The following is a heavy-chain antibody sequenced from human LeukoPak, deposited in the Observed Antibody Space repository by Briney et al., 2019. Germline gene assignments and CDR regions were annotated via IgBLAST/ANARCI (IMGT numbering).Heavy chain of an antibody. D-gene: IGHD3-10*01. V-gene: IGHV4-4*07. CDR2: IYTSGST. CDR3: ARDGPHDYYGSGSYYLD. J-gene: IGHJ4*02. CDR1: GGSISSYY. Sequence: SETLSLTCTVSGGSISSYYWSWIPQPAGKGLEWIGRIYTSGSTNYNPSLKSRVTMSVDTSKNQFSLKLSSVTAADTAVYYCARDGPHDYYGSGSYYLDWGQGTLVTVSS.